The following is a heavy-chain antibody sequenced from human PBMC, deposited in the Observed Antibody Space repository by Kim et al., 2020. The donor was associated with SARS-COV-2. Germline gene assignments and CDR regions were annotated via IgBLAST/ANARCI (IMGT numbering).Heavy chain of an antibody. J-gene: IGHJ6*02. Sequence: DQFTISREHSKNSLYLQMNSLRAEDTAVYYCARDPTIFGVVNYYYYGMDVWGQGTTVTVSS. D-gene: IGHD3-3*01. V-gene: IGHV3-11*06. CDR3: ARDPTIFGVVNYYYYGMDV.